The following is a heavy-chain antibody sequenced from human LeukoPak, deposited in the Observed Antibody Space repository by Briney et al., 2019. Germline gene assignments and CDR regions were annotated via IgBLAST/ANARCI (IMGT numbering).Heavy chain of an antibody. J-gene: IGHJ4*02. CDR2: ISWNGGST. D-gene: IGHD5-24*01. V-gene: IGHV3-20*04. CDR3: AKDGGGRWLQSNDY. Sequence: PGGSLRLSCAASGFTFDDYGMSWVRQAPGKGLEWVSGISWNGGSTGYADSVKGRFTISRDNSKNTLYLQMNSLRAEDTAVYYCAKDGGGRWLQSNDYWGQGTLVTVSS. CDR1: GFTFDDYG.